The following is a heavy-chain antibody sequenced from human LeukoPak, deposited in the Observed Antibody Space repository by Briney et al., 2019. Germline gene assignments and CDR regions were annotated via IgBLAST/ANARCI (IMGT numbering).Heavy chain of an antibody. V-gene: IGHV4-4*07. CDR2: IYTSGST. Sequence: SETLSVTCTVSGGSISSYYWSWIRQPAGKGLEWIGRIYTSGSTNYNPSLKSRVTMSVDTSKNQFSLKLSSVTAADTAVYYCARDIPSVYYYDSSGYYFDYWGQGTLVTVSS. CDR1: GGSISSYY. J-gene: IGHJ4*02. D-gene: IGHD3-22*01. CDR3: ARDIPSVYYYDSSGYYFDY.